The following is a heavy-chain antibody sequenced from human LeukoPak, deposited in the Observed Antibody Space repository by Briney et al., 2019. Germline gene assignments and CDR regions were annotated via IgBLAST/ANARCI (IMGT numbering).Heavy chain of an antibody. Sequence: SETLSLTCTVSGGSLNNYYWSWIRQPPGKGLEWIGNFYNSGTTSYNPSLKSRVTISVDTSKNQFSLNLSSVTAADTAVYFCARSGYSFLVDSWGQGTLVTVSS. CDR1: GGSLNNYY. CDR3: ARSGYSFLVDS. D-gene: IGHD5-18*01. J-gene: IGHJ4*02. CDR2: FYNSGTT. V-gene: IGHV4-59*08.